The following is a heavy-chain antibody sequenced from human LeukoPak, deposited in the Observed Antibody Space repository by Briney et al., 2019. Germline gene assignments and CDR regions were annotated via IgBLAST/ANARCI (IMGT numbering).Heavy chain of an antibody. CDR1: GGTFSSYA. Sequence: GASVKVSCKASGGTFSSYAISWVRQAPGQGLEWMGGIIPIFGTANYAQKFQGRVTITADESTSTAYMELSSLRSEDTAVYCCASVSGYDSSGYPSDYWGQGTLVTVSS. CDR3: ASVSGYDSSGYPSDY. V-gene: IGHV1-69*13. J-gene: IGHJ4*02. CDR2: IIPIFGTA. D-gene: IGHD3-22*01.